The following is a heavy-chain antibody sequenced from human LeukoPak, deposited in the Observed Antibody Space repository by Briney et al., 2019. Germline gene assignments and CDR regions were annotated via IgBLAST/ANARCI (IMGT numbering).Heavy chain of an antibody. D-gene: IGHD3-10*01. CDR3: AKGVTMVRVDY. Sequence: GGSLRLSCAASGFTFDDYAMHWVRQAPGKGLEWVSGISWNSGSIGYADSVKGRFTISRDNAKNSLYLQMNSLRAEDTALYYXAKGVTMVRVDYWGQGTLVTVSS. V-gene: IGHV3-9*01. CDR1: GFTFDDYA. CDR2: ISWNSGSI. J-gene: IGHJ4*02.